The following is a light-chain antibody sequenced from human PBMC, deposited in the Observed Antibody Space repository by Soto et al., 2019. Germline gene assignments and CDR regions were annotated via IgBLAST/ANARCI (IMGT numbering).Light chain of an antibody. CDR3: SSYTSSSTLYV. CDR2: AVS. CDR1: SSDVGGYNY. J-gene: IGLJ1*01. V-gene: IGLV2-14*01. Sequence: QSVLTQPASVSGSPGQSITISCTGTSSDVGGYNYLSWYQQHPGKAPKLMIYAVSNRPSGVSNRFSGSKSGNTASLTISGLQAEDEADYYCSSYTSSSTLYVFGTGTKVTVL.